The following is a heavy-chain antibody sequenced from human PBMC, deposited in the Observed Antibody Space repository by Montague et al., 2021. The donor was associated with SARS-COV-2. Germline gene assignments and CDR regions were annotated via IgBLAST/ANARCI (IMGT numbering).Heavy chain of an antibody. CDR1: GFSLSTSGVG. Sequence: PALVKPTQTLTLTCTFSGFSLSTSGVGVGWIRQPPGKALEWLALIYWDDDKRYSLSLKSRLTITKDTSKNQVVLTMTNMDPVDTATYYCVQLTLYSGYDTWGQGTLVTVSS. CDR2: IYWDDDK. J-gene: IGHJ5*02. CDR3: VQLTLYSGYDT. V-gene: IGHV2-5*02. D-gene: IGHD5-12*01.